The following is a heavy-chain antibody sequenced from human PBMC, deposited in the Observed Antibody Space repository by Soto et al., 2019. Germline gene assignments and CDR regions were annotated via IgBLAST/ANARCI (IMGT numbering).Heavy chain of an antibody. V-gene: IGHV4-30-4*01. J-gene: IGHJ4*02. Sequence: SETLSLTCTVSGGSISSGDYYWSWIRQPPGKGLEWIGYIYYSGSTYYNPSLKSRVTISVDTSKNQFSLKLSSVTAADTAVYYCARVDLPYYYDSSGYYDYWGQGTLVTVSS. CDR3: ARVDLPYYYDSSGYYDY. D-gene: IGHD3-22*01. CDR1: GGSISSGDYY. CDR2: IYYSGST.